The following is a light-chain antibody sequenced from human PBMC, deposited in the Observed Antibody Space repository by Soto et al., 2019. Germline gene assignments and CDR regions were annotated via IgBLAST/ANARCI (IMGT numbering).Light chain of an antibody. CDR2: GAS. V-gene: IGKV3-15*01. J-gene: IGKJ2*01. Sequence: EIVMTQSPATLSVSPGERATLSCRASQSVSSNLAWYQQKPGQAPRLLIYGASTRATGISARFSGSGSGTEFTLTISSLQSEDFAVYDCQQYNNWPPMYTFGQGTKLEIK. CDR1: QSVSSN. CDR3: QQYNNWPPMYT.